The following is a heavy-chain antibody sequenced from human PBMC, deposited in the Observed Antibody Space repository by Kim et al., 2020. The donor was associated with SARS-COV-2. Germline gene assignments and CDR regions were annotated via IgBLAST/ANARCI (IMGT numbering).Heavy chain of an antibody. V-gene: IGHV3-23*01. CDR3: AKDLSPYDILTGYYDY. Sequence: GGSLRLSCAASGFTFSSYAMSWVRQAPGKGLEWVSAISGSGGSTYYADSVKGRFTISRDNSKNTLYLQMNSLRAEDTAVYYCAKDLSPYDILTGYYDYWGQGTLVTVSS. J-gene: IGHJ4*02. D-gene: IGHD3-9*01. CDR1: GFTFSSYA. CDR2: ISGSGGST.